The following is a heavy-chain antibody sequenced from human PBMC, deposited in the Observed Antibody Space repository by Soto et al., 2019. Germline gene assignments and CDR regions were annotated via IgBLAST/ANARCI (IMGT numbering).Heavy chain of an antibody. CDR1: GFTFSSYG. V-gene: IGHV3-33*01. D-gene: IGHD3-10*01. CDR3: ARDGDYGSGLLPPFDL. Sequence: QVQLVESGGGVVQPGRSLRLSCAASGFTFSSYGMHWVRQAPGKGLEWVAVIWYDGSNKYYADSVKGRFTISRDNSKNTLYLQRNSLRAEDTAVYYCARDGDYGSGLLPPFDLWGRGTLVTVSS. CDR2: IWYDGSNK. J-gene: IGHJ2*01.